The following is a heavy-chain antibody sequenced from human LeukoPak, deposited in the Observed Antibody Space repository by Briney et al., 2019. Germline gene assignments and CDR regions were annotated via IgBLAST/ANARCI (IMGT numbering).Heavy chain of an antibody. Sequence: PGGSLRLSCAASGFTFSSYSMNWVRQAPGKGLEWVSSISSSSSYIYYADSVKGRFTISRDNAKNSLYLQMNSLRAEDTAVYYCAREGTYGDYGIYYYYMDVWGKETTVTVSS. CDR2: ISSSSSYI. D-gene: IGHD4-17*01. V-gene: IGHV3-21*01. CDR1: GFTFSSYS. J-gene: IGHJ6*03. CDR3: AREGTYGDYGIYYYYMDV.